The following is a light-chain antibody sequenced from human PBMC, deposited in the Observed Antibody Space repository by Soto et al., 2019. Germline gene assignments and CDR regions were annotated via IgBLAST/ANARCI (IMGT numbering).Light chain of an antibody. CDR1: QSISSW. Sequence: DIQMTHSPSTLSGSVGDRVTITCRASQSISSWFAWYQQKPGKAPKLLIYTASTFTSGAPSRFSGSGSGTEFTLTMSSLQPDDFATYYCQHYNSYSEAFGQGTKVDI. CDR2: TAS. V-gene: IGKV1-5*03. J-gene: IGKJ1*01. CDR3: QHYNSYSEA.